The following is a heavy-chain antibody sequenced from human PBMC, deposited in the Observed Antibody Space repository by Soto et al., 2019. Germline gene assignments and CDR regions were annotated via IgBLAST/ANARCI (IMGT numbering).Heavy chain of an antibody. CDR1: GYTFTSYA. V-gene: IGHV1-3*01. Sequence: ASVKVSCKASGYTFTSYAMHWVRQAPGQRLEWMGWINAGNGNTKYSQKFQGRVTITRETSASTAYMELSSLRSEDTAVYYCASGWYEWPNYFSSYYYGMDVWGQGTTVTVSS. D-gene: IGHD6-19*01. J-gene: IGHJ6*02. CDR3: ASGWYEWPNYFSSYYYGMDV. CDR2: INAGNGNT.